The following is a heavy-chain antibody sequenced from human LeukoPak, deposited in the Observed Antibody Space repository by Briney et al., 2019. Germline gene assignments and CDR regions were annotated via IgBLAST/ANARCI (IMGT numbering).Heavy chain of an antibody. V-gene: IGHV3-49*03. CDR2: IRSKAYGGTT. CDR1: GFTFGDYA. D-gene: IGHD3-9*01. Sequence: GGSLRLSCTASGFTFGDYAMSWFRQAPGKGLEWVGFIRSKAYGGTTEYAASVKGRFTISRDDSKSIAYLQMNSLKTEDTAVYYCTREPHYDIFTGPDYWGQGTLVTVSS. J-gene: IGHJ4*02. CDR3: TREPHYDIFTGPDY.